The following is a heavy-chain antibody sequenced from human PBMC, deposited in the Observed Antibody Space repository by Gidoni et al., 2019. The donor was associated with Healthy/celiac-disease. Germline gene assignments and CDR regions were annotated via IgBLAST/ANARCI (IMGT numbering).Heavy chain of an antibody. CDR1: GFTFSSYG. D-gene: IGHD1-26*01. Sequence: QVQLVESGGGVVQPGRSLRLSCAASGFTFSSYGMHWVRQAPGKGRGLVAVIWYDGSKKYYADSVKGRFTSSRDNSKNTLYLQMNSLRAEDTAVYYCARQAVGALDYWGQGTLVTVSS. CDR3: ARQAVGALDY. V-gene: IGHV3-33*01. J-gene: IGHJ4*02. CDR2: IWYDGSKK.